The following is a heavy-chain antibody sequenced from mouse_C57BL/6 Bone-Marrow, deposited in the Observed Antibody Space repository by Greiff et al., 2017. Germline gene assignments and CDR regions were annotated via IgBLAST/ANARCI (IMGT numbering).Heavy chain of an antibody. CDR1: GFSLSTSGMG. Sequence: QVTLKECGPGILQSSQTHSLTCSFSGFSLSTSGMGVSWIRQPSGKGLEWLAHIYWDDDKRYNPSLKSRLTISKDTSRNQVFLKITSVDTADTATYYCARRKTTVVDWYFDVWCTGTTVTVSS. J-gene: IGHJ1*03. CDR3: ARRKTTVVDWYFDV. V-gene: IGHV8-12*01. CDR2: IYWDDDK. D-gene: IGHD1-1*01.